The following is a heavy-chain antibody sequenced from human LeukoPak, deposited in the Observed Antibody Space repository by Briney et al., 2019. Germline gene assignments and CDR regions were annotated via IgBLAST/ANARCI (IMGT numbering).Heavy chain of an antibody. V-gene: IGHV4-34*01. D-gene: IGHD2-21*02. Sequence: SETLSLTCAVYGESFSGYYWSWIRHPPGKGLEWIGEINDSGTTNYNPSLKSRVTISIDSSKNQFSLKLSSVTAADTAVYYCARGASCGGDCYWEDYYYYGTDVWGQGTTVTVSS. CDR3: ARGASCGGDCYWEDYYYYGTDV. CDR1: GESFSGYY. CDR2: INDSGTT. J-gene: IGHJ6*02.